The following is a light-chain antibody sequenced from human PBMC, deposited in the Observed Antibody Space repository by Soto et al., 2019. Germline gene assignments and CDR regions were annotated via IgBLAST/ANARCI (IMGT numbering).Light chain of an antibody. V-gene: IGKV1-9*01. J-gene: IGKJ5*01. CDR1: QGVRSY. Sequence: DIQMTQSPSTLSASVVDRVTITGRASQGVRSYLAWYQQKPGKPPQLLVYSASTLQSGVPSRFSGSGSGPDFTLTISSLQPEDSATYFCQQLNSYPQTFGQGTRLENK. CDR2: SAS. CDR3: QQLNSYPQT.